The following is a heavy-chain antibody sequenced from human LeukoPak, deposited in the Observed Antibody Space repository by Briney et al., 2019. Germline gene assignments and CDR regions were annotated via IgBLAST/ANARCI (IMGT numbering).Heavy chain of an antibody. J-gene: IGHJ4*02. CDR2: INPNSGGT. Sequence: SVKVSCKASGYTFTSYYMHWVRQAPGQGLEWMGWINPNSGGTNYAQKFQGRVTMTRDMSISTAYMELSRLRSDDTAVYYCARDGGYCSSTSCYTLIDYWGQGTLVTVSS. D-gene: IGHD2-2*02. CDR1: GYTFTSYY. CDR3: ARDGGYCSSTSCYTLIDY. V-gene: IGHV1-2*02.